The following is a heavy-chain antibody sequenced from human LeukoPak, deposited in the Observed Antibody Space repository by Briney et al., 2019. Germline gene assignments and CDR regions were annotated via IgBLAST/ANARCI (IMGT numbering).Heavy chain of an antibody. CDR1: GGSISSGGYY. D-gene: IGHD6-19*01. CDR2: IYYSGST. J-gene: IGHJ5*02. Sequence: SETLSLTCTVSGGSISSGGYYCSWIRQHPGKGLEWIGYIYYSGSTYYNPSLKSRVTISVDTSKNQFSLKLSSVTAADTAVYYCARAMYSSGWYAPQYNWFDPWGQGTLVTVSS. V-gene: IGHV4-31*03. CDR3: ARAMYSSGWYAPQYNWFDP.